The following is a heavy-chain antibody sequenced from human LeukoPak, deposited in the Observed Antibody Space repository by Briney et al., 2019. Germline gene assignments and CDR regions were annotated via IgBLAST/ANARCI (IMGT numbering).Heavy chain of an antibody. Sequence: SETLSLTCTVSGFSVTTDSYCWGWIRQPPGKGLEWIGYDYCGGNTNYDPSLKRRVTISVDTSKNQFSLTLTSVTAADTAVYFCARDHYGSLDSWGQGILVTVSS. CDR3: ARDHYGSLDS. CDR2: DYCGGNT. CDR1: GFSVTTDSYC. V-gene: IGHV4-61*01. J-gene: IGHJ4*02. D-gene: IGHD3-10*01.